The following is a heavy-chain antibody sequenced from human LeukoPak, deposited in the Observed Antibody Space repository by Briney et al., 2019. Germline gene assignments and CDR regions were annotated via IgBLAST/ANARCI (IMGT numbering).Heavy chain of an antibody. V-gene: IGHV3-21*01. CDR2: ISRSSSYI. Sequence: PGGSLRLSCAASGFNLSYFGMNWVRQAPGKGLEWVSSISRSSSYIYYADSLKGRFAISRDNAKNSLFLQMKSLRAEDTAVYYCARDRDFYYDSCGVAFDIWGQGTMVTVSS. D-gene: IGHD3-22*01. CDR3: ARDRDFYYDSCGVAFDI. CDR1: GFNLSYFG. J-gene: IGHJ3*02.